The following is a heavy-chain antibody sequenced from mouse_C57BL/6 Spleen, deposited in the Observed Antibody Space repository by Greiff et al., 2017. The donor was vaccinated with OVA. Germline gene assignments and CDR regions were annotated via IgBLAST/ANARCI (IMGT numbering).Heavy chain of an antibody. Sequence: VKLQESGAELVKPGASVKMSCKASGYTFTTYPIEWMKQNHGKSLEWIGNFHPYNDDTKYNEKFKGKATLTVEKSSSTVYLELSRLTSDDSAVYYCARGAFITTVEDWYFDVWGTGTTVTVSS. V-gene: IGHV1-47*01. J-gene: IGHJ1*03. D-gene: IGHD1-1*01. CDR3: ARGAFITTVEDWYFDV. CDR1: GYTFTTYP. CDR2: FHPYNDDT.